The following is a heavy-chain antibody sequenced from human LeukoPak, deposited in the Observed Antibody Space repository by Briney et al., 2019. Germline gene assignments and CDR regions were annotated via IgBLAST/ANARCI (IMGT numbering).Heavy chain of an antibody. CDR3: ARGSSSSGYFDY. Sequence: SETLSLTCAVYGGSFSGYYWSWIRQPPGKGLEWIGEINHSGSTNYNPSLKSRVTISVDTSKNQFSLKLSSVTAADTAVYYCARGSSSSGYFDYWGQGTLVTVSP. CDR1: GGSFSGYY. J-gene: IGHJ4*02. CDR2: INHSGST. D-gene: IGHD6-6*01. V-gene: IGHV4-34*01.